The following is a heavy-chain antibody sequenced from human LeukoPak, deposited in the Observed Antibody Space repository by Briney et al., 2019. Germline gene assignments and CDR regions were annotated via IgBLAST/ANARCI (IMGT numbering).Heavy chain of an antibody. Sequence: SQTLPLTCTVSGGSISSGGYYWSWIRQPPGKGLEWIGYIYHSGSTYYNPSLKSRVTISVDRSKNQFSLKLSSVTAADTAVYYCAREKYSSLDYWGQGTLVTVSS. CDR2: IYHSGST. D-gene: IGHD5-18*01. CDR1: GGSISSGGYY. J-gene: IGHJ4*02. CDR3: AREKYSSLDY. V-gene: IGHV4-30-2*01.